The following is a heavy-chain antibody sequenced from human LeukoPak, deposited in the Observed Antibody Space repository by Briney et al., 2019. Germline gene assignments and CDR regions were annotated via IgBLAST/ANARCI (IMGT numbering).Heavy chain of an antibody. Sequence: GRSLRLSCAASGFTFTAYLIHWVRQAPGKGLEWVAVMSSDGNAMFYADSVQGRFTISRDNSKNTLYLQMNSLRAEDTAVYYCVRESEYYFAHSASLDYWGQGTLVTVSS. CDR1: GFTFTAYL. J-gene: IGHJ4*02. CDR3: VRESEYYFAHSASLDY. CDR2: MSSDGNAM. D-gene: IGHD2/OR15-2a*01. V-gene: IGHV3-30-3*01.